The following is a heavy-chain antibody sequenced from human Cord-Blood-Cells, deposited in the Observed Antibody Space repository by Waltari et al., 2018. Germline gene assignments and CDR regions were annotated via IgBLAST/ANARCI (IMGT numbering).Heavy chain of an antibody. CDR1: GYTLTSYD. J-gene: IGHJ3*02. V-gene: IGHV1-8*03. CDR2: MNPNSGNT. D-gene: IGHD1-20*01. CDR3: ASEITGDAFDI. Sequence: GQSGAEVKKPGASVKVSCKASGYTLTSYDINWVRQATGQGLEWMGWMNPNSGNTGYAQKFQGRVTITRNTSISTAYMELSSLRSEDTAVYYCASEITGDAFDIWGQGTMVTVSS.